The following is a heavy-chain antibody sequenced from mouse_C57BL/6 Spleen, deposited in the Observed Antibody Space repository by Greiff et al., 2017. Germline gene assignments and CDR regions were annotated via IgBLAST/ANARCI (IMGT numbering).Heavy chain of an antibody. CDR3: ARNENYYAMDY. Sequence: QVQLQQPGAELVRPGTSVKLSCKASGYTFTSYWMHWVKQRPGQGLEWIGVIDPSDSYTNYNQKFKGKATLTVDTSSSTAYMQLSSLTSEDSAVYYCARNENYYAMDYWGQGTSVTVSS. J-gene: IGHJ4*01. CDR2: IDPSDSYT. CDR1: GYTFTSYW. V-gene: IGHV1-59*01.